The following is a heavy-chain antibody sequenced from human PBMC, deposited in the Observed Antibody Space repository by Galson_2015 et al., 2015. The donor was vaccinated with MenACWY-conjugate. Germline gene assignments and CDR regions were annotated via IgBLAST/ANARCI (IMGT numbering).Heavy chain of an antibody. J-gene: IGHJ3*01. CDR2: IYSGGWT. CDR1: GFTVSSNY. V-gene: IGHV3-53*01. CDR3: VRDQWRQWLVHGNDAFDL. Sequence: SLRLSCAVSGFTVSSNYMGWVRQAPGQGLEWVSLIYSGGWTNYADSVKGRFTISRDDSKNTLYLQMNSLRAEDTAVYYCVRDQWRQWLVHGNDAFDLWGQGTKFTVSS. D-gene: IGHD6-19*01.